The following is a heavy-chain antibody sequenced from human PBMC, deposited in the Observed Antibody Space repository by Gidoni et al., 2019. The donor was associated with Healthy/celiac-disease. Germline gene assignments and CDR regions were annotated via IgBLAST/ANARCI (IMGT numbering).Heavy chain of an antibody. Sequence: QVQLVQSGAEVKKPGSSVKVSCKASGGTFSSSAISWVRQAPGQWLEWMGGIIPIFGTANYAQKFQGRVTITADKSTSTAYMELSSLRSEDTAVYYCARSTSCYTAVGELLESCWFDPWGQGTLVTVSS. V-gene: IGHV1-69*06. CDR3: ARSTSCYTAVGELLESCWFDP. J-gene: IGHJ5*02. CDR2: IIPIFGTA. D-gene: IGHD2-2*02. CDR1: GGTFSSSA.